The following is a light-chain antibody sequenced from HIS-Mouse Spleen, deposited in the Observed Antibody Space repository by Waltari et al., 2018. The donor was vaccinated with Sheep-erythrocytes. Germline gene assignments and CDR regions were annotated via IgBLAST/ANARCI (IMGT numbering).Light chain of an antibody. CDR3: CSYAGSYNHV. V-gene: IGLV2-11*01. CDR2: DVS. CDR1: SSDVGGYNY. J-gene: IGLJ1*01. Sequence: QSALTQPPSVSGSPGPSVTISCTGPSSDVGGYNYVPWYQQHPGQAPKLMIYDVSKRRSGVPDRFSGSKSGNPASLTISGLQAEDEADYYCCSYAGSYNHVFATVTKVTVL.